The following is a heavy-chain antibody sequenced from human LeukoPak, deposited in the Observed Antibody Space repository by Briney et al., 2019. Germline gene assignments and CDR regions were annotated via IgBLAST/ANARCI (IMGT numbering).Heavy chain of an antibody. Sequence: ASVKVSCKASGYTFTSYYMQWVRQAPGQGLEWMGIINPSGGSTSYAQKFQGRVTMTRDTSTSTVYMELSSLRSEDTAVYYCASQGYHYDSSGFWYYYGMDVWGQGTTVTVSS. D-gene: IGHD3-22*01. CDR2: INPSGGST. CDR1: GYTFTSYY. CDR3: ASQGYHYDSSGFWYYYGMDV. J-gene: IGHJ6*02. V-gene: IGHV1-46*01.